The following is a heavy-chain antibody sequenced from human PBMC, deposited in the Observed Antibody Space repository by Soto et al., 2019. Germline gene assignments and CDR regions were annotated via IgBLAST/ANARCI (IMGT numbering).Heavy chain of an antibody. CDR2: ISAYNGNT. J-gene: IGHJ6*03. CDR3: ARGFTGTDYYYYMDV. Sequence: GASVKVSCKASGYTFTSYGISWVRQAPGQGLEWMGWISAYNGNTNYAQKLQGRVTMTTDTSTSTAYMELRSLRSDDTAVYYCARGFTGTDYYYYMDVWGKGTTVTVSS. CDR1: GYTFTSYG. V-gene: IGHV1-18*01. D-gene: IGHD1-1*01.